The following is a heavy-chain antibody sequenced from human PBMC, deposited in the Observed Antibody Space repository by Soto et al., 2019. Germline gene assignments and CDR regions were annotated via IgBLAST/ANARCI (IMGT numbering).Heavy chain of an antibody. CDR3: AREVVGSLDY. J-gene: IGHJ4*02. D-gene: IGHD2-15*01. CDR2: LHSGGGT. CDR1: EFTVSVKY. V-gene: IGHV3-66*01. Sequence: EVQLVESGGGLVQPGGSLRLSCTASEFTVSVKYMTWVRQTPGKGLEWVASLHSGGGTYYADSVKGRFTVSRDNSKNTLYLQMNSLRVDDTAVYYCAREVVGSLDYWGQGTLVTVSS.